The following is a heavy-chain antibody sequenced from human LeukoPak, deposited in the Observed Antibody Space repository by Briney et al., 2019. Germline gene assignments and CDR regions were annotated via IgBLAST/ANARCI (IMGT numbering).Heavy chain of an antibody. V-gene: IGHV4-4*02. CDR2: IFHSGST. CDR3: ARVREYQLRFRYYYYMDV. CDR1: SGSIFSSNW. J-gene: IGHJ6*03. D-gene: IGHD2-2*01. Sequence: PSGTLSLTCAVSSGSIFSSNWWSWVRQPPGKGLEWIGQIFHSGSTSYSPSLKSRVTISVDKSKNQFFLKLTSVTAADTAVYYCARVREYQLRFRYYYYMDVWGKGTTVTISS.